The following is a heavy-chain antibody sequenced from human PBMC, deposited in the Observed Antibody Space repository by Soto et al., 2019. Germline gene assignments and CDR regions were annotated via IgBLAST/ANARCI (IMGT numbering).Heavy chain of an antibody. J-gene: IGHJ4*02. CDR1: GGSISSGGYS. CDR3: ARLSRGGASGILDY. CDR2: IYYSGSA. D-gene: IGHD1-26*01. V-gene: IGHV4-61*08. Sequence: SETLSLTCAVSGGSISSGGYSWSWIRQPPGKGLEWIGYIYYSGSASYNPALKSRVTISADTSKNQFSLKLSSVTAAATAVYYCARLSRGGASGILDYWGQGTLVTVSS.